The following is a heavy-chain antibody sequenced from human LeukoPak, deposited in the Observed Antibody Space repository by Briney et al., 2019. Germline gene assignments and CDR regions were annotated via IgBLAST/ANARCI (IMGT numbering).Heavy chain of an antibody. D-gene: IGHD6-19*01. Sequence: SVKVSCKASGGTFSSYAISWVRQAPGQGLEWMGRIIPILGIANYAQKFQGRVTITADKSTSTAYMELSSLRSEDTAVYYCAGGYSSGWYFGYWGQGTLVTVSS. V-gene: IGHV1-69*04. CDR2: IIPILGIA. CDR1: GGTFSSYA. CDR3: AGGYSSGWYFGY. J-gene: IGHJ4*02.